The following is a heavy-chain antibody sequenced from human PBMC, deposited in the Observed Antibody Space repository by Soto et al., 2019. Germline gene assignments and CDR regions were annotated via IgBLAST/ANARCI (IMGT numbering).Heavy chain of an antibody. J-gene: IGHJ5*02. Sequence: ASVMLSCKASGYTFTSYDINWVRQATGQGLEWMGWMNPNSGNTGYAQKFQGRVTMTRNTSISTAYMELSSLRSEDTAMYYCASNVRRYYDFWSGYSWSQPGGQGTLVTVSS. D-gene: IGHD3-3*01. CDR2: MNPNSGNT. CDR1: GYTFTSYD. CDR3: ASNVRRYYDFWSGYSWSQP. V-gene: IGHV1-8*01.